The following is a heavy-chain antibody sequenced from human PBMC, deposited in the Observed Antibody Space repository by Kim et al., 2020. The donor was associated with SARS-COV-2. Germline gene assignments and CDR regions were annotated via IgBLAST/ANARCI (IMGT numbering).Heavy chain of an antibody. D-gene: IGHD3-22*01. V-gene: IGHV3-74*01. Sequence: GGSLRLSCAASGFTFSTHWMHWGRQATGKGLVWVSRINNDGSTTNYADSVKGRFTISRDNAKNTLYLQMNSLRAEDTAVYSCVTGGSGYFHQWGQGTLVTVSS. CDR1: GFTFSTHW. CDR2: INNDGSTT. CDR3: VTGGSGYFHQ. J-gene: IGHJ1*01.